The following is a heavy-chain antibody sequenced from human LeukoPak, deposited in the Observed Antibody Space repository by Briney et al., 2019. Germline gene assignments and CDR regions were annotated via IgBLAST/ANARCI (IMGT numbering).Heavy chain of an antibody. V-gene: IGHV3-73*01. D-gene: IGHD3-3*01. CDR3: TSTIFGVANEGNYYYYYMDV. CDR1: GFTFSGSA. Sequence: GGSLKLSCAASGFTFSGSAMHWVRQASGKGLEWVGRIRSKANSYATAYAASVKGRFTISRDDSKNTAYLQMNSLKTEDTAVYYCTSTIFGVANEGNYYYYYMDVRGKGTTVTVSS. J-gene: IGHJ6*03. CDR2: IRSKANSYAT.